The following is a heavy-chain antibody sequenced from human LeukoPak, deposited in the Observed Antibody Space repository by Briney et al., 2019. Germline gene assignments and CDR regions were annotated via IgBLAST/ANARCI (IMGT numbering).Heavy chain of an antibody. V-gene: IGHV1-2*06. J-gene: IGHJ1*01. Sequence: ASVKVSCKASGYTFTGYYMHWVRQAPGQGLEWMGRINPNSGGTSYAQKFQGRVTMTRDTSISTAYMELSRLRSDDTAVYYCASLISPGSDFQHWGQGTLVTVSS. CDR1: GYTFTGYY. CDR3: ASLISPGSDFQH. CDR2: INPNSGGT. D-gene: IGHD3-10*01.